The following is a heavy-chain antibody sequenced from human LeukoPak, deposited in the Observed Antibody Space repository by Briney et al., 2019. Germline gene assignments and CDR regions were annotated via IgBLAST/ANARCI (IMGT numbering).Heavy chain of an antibody. CDR1: GYTLTELS. D-gene: IGHD6-6*01. CDR3: AGDLSGSSSGWFDP. CDR2: FDPEDGET. J-gene: IGHJ5*02. Sequence: ASVKVSCKVSGYTLTELSMHWVRQAPGKGLEWMGGFDPEDGETIYAQKFQGRVTINADESTSTAYMELSSLRSEDTAVYYCAGDLSGSSSGWFDPWGQGTLVTVTS. V-gene: IGHV1-24*01.